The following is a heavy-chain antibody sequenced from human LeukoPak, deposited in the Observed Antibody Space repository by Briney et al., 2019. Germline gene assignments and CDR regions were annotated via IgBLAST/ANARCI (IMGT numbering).Heavy chain of an antibody. Sequence: GASVKVSCKASGYTFTGYYMHWVRQAPGQGLEWMGWINPNSGGTNYAQKFRGRVTMTRDTSISTAYMELSRLRSDDTAVYYCARDMVRGVIYPYYGMDVWGQGTTVTVSS. CDR1: GYTFTGYY. CDR3: ARDMVRGVIYPYYGMDV. V-gene: IGHV1-2*02. J-gene: IGHJ6*02. CDR2: INPNSGGT. D-gene: IGHD3-10*01.